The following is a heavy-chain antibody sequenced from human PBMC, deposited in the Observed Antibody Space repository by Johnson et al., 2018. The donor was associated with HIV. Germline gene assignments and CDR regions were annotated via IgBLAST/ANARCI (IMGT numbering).Heavy chain of an antibody. D-gene: IGHD4-23*01. CDR1: GFTFSTYA. V-gene: IGHV3-30-3*01. CDR2: ISYDGINK. CDR3: ARDPPYGGNPSAFDV. Sequence: QVQLVESGGGVVQPGRSLRLSCAASGFTFSTYAMHWVRHAPGKGLEWVTIISYDGINKYYADSVKGRFTISRDNSKDTLYLQMHSLRPEDTALYYCARDPPYGGNPSAFDVWGQGTMVTVSS. J-gene: IGHJ3*01.